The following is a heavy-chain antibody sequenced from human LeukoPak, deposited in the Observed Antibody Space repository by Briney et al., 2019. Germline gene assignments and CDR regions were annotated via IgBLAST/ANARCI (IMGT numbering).Heavy chain of an antibody. J-gene: IGHJ6*04. CDR2: MNPNSGNT. CDR3: ARDGNSGYNSDYYYGMDA. V-gene: IGHV1-8*01. D-gene: IGHD5-12*01. Sequence: GASVKVSCKASGYTFTSYDITWVRQATGQGLEWMGWMNPNSGNTGYAQKFQGRVTMTRNTSISTAYMELSSLRAEDTAMYYCARDGNSGYNSDYYYGMDAGGKGTTVTVFS. CDR1: GYTFTSYD.